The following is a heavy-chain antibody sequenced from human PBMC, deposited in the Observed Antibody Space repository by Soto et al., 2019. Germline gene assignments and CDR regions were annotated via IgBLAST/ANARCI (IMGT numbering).Heavy chain of an antibody. CDR1: GFIFSSYA. J-gene: IGHJ4*02. CDR3: AKDGVAHIPLYTSGSSYDH. D-gene: IGHD3-22*01. Sequence: GGSLRLSCAASGFIFSSYAMSWVRQAPGKGLEWVSAISGSDGSTYYADSVKGRFTISRDNSRNTLYLQMNSLRAEDTAVYYCAKDGVAHIPLYTSGSSYDHWGQGTLVTVSS. CDR2: ISGSDGST. V-gene: IGHV3-23*01.